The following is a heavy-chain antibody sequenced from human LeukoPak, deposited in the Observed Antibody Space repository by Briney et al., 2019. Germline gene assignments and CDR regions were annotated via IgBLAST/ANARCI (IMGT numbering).Heavy chain of an antibody. J-gene: IGHJ4*02. Sequence: GGSLQISCEASGSPFTTFWIGWVRQLPGKGLEWVGIIFPPDSNTKYSPSFQDLVTISADKSINTAYPQWSSLKASDTAIYYCVRLALYPGKFSFDYWGQGTRVTVSS. D-gene: IGHD2/OR15-2a*01. V-gene: IGHV5-51*01. CDR2: IFPPDSNT. CDR1: GSPFTTFW. CDR3: VRLALYPGKFSFDY.